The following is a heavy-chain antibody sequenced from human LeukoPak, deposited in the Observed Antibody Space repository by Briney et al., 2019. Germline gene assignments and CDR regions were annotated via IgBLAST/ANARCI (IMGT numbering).Heavy chain of an antibody. CDR2: IYHSGST. CDR1: GGSISSGGYS. V-gene: IGHV4-30-2*01. J-gene: IGHJ4*02. CDR3: ARRGGHEDYYFDY. Sequence: SETLSLTCAVSGGSISSGGYSWSRIRQPPGKGLEWIGYIYHSGSTYYNPSLKSRVTISVDKSKNQFSLKLSSVTAADTAVYYCARRGGHEDYYFDYWGQGTLVTVSS.